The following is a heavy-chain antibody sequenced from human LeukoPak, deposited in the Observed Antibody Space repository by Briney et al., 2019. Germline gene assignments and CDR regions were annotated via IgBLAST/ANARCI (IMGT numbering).Heavy chain of an antibody. J-gene: IGHJ2*01. V-gene: IGHV4-30-4*08. D-gene: IGHD2-8*01. CDR1: GGSISSGDYY. CDR3: ARVMVSRPWYFDL. CDR2: IYYSGST. Sequence: KASESLSLTCTVSGGSISSGDYYWSWIRQPPGKGLEWIGYIYYSGSTYYNPSLKSRVTISVDTSKNQFSLKLSSVTAADTAVYYCARVMVSRPWYFDLWGRGTLVTVSS.